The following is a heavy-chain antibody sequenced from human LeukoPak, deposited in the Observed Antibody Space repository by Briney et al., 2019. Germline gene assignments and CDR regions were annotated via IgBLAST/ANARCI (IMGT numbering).Heavy chain of an antibody. J-gene: IGHJ6*02. Sequence: ASVKVSCKASGYTFTSYDINWVRQATGQGLEWMGWMNPNSGNTGYAQEFQGRVTMTRNTSISTAYMELSSLRSEDTAVYYCARHMGYCSSTSCSRNYYGMDVWGQGTTVTVSS. CDR2: MNPNSGNT. V-gene: IGHV1-8*01. CDR3: ARHMGYCSSTSCSRNYYGMDV. D-gene: IGHD2-2*01. CDR1: GYTFTSYD.